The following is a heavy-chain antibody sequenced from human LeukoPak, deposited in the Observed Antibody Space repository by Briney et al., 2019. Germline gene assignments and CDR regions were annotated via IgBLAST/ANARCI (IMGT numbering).Heavy chain of an antibody. CDR3: ARSGFSTGFYLDF. CDR2: IDPPSGAP. V-gene: IGHV1-2*02. Sequence: GASVKVSCKASGYTFTGQFIHWLRQAPGQGRDWMGWIDPPSGAPHYAQKFQDTITLTRDTSIATAYMEVHRLQTDDTAVYYCARSGFSTGFYLDFWGQGTPISVSS. CDR1: GYTFTGQF. J-gene: IGHJ4*02. D-gene: IGHD6-19*01.